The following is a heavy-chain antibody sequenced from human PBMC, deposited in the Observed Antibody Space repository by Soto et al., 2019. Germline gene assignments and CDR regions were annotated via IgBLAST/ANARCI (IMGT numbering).Heavy chain of an antibody. Sequence: QVQLVQSGAEVKRPGPSVKVSCKASGYTFTSYAVHWGRQAPGQRLEWMGWINTAKDTTKYSQKFPGRVTITRDTSANIVYMEVSSLTSEDTAVYYCARGSSWSYFDYWGQGTLVTVSS. V-gene: IGHV1-3*04. J-gene: IGHJ4*02. CDR2: INTAKDTT. CDR3: ARGSSWSYFDY. CDR1: GYTFTSYA. D-gene: IGHD6-13*01.